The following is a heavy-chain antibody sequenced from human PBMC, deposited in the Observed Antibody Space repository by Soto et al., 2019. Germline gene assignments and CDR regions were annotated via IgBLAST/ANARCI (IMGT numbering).Heavy chain of an antibody. D-gene: IGHD3-22*01. CDR3: ARGRGYDSNDYYYAY. CDR2: IIPIFGTA. J-gene: IGHJ4*02. Sequence: QVQLVQSGAEVRKPGSSVKVSCKASGGTFSRHAISWVRQAPGQGLEWMGGIIPIFGTANHAQKFQGRVTIIADESARTVYMELSGLRSEDTAMYYCARGRGYDSNDYYYAYWGQGTLVIVSS. CDR1: GGTFSRHA. V-gene: IGHV1-69*01.